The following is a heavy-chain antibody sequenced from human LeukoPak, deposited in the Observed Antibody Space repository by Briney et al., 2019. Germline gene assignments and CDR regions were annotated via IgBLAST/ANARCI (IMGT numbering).Heavy chain of an antibody. CDR3: ARVEAAAIMNY. D-gene: IGHD2-15*01. J-gene: IGHJ4*02. Sequence: ASVKVSCKASGGTFISYAISWVRQAPGQGLEWMGRIIPILGIANYAQKFQGRVTITADKSTSTAYMELSSLRSEDTAVYYCARVEAAAIMNYWGQGTLVTVSS. CDR1: GGTFISYA. V-gene: IGHV1-69*04. CDR2: IIPILGIA.